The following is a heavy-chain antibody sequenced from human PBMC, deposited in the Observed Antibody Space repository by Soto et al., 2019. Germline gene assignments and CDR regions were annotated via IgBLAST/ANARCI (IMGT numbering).Heavy chain of an antibody. D-gene: IGHD6-19*01. J-gene: IGHJ4*02. CDR3: AREYSSGWSKD. Sequence: QVQLVQSGAEVKKPGASVKVSCKASGYTFTSYDINWVRQATGQGRERMGWMNLNSGNTGYAQKFQGRVTMTRNSCTSTAYLEPSSLRSEDTAVYYCAREYSSGWSKDWGQGTLVTVSS. CDR2: MNLNSGNT. CDR1: GYTFTSYD. V-gene: IGHV1-8*01.